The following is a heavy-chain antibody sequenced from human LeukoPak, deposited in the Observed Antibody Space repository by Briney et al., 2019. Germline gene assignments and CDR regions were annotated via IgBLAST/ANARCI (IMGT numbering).Heavy chain of an antibody. Sequence: PSQTLSLTCTVCGGSISSGDYYLSWIRQPPGKGLEWIVYIYYSGSTYYNPSLKSRVTISVDTSKNQFSLKLSSVTAADTAVYYCARGGGTIFGVVFFDYWGQGTLVTVSS. CDR1: GGSISSGDYY. CDR3: ARGGGTIFGVVFFDY. D-gene: IGHD3-3*01. V-gene: IGHV4-30-4*01. CDR2: IYYSGST. J-gene: IGHJ4*02.